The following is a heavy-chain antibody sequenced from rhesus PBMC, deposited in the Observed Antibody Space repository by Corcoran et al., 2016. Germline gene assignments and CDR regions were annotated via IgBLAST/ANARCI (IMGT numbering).Heavy chain of an antibody. CDR1: GYTFTDYY. CDR2: VDPESGEA. V-gene: IGHV1-111*02. J-gene: IGHJ6*01. D-gene: IGHD6S26*01. CDR3: ATGKAAAGPGYGLDS. Sequence: EVQLVQSGAEVKKPGASVKISCKASGYTFTDYYLHWVRQAPGKGLEWMGSVDPESGEAIHTQKFQDRVTITADTFTETAYMELSSLRSEDTAVYYWATGKAAAGPGYGLDSWGQGVVVTVSS.